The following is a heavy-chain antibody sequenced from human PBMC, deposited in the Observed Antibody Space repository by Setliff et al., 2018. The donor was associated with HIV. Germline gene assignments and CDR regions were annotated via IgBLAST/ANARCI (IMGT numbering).Heavy chain of an antibody. V-gene: IGHV1-2*02. CDR3: ARDTAGGIAALNWFDP. Sequence: ASVKVSCKASGYTFTGYYIHWVRQAPGQGLEWMGWINPHSGGTNYAQNFQGRVTMTRDTSIRAAYMELSRLRSDDTAVYYCARDTAGGIAALNWFDPWGQGTLVTVSS. CDR2: INPHSGGT. J-gene: IGHJ5*02. CDR1: GYTFTGYY. D-gene: IGHD6-13*01.